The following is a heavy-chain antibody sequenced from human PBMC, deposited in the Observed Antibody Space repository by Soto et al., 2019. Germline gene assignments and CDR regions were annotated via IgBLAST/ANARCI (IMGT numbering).Heavy chain of an antibody. CDR1: GFTFSSYG. Sequence: GGSLRLSCAASGFTFSSYGMHWVRQAPGKGLEWVAVIWYDGSNKYYADSVKGRFTISRDNSKNTLYLQMNSLRAEDTAVYYCARVSNVRYYYYYMDVWGKGTTVTVSS. V-gene: IGHV3-33*01. CDR3: ARVSNVRYYYYYMDV. CDR2: IWYDGSNK. D-gene: IGHD4-4*01. J-gene: IGHJ6*03.